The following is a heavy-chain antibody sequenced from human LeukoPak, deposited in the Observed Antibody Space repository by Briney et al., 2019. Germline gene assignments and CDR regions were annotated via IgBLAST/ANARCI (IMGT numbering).Heavy chain of an antibody. CDR2: INPNSGGT. CDR3: ARSSGVVIISAYNWFDP. V-gene: IGHV1-2*02. J-gene: IGHJ5*02. Sequence: ASVKVSCKASGYTFTGYYMHWVRQAPGQGLEWMGWINPNSGGTNYAQKFQGRVTMTRDTSISTAYMELRRLRSDDTAVYYCARSSGVVIISAYNWFDPWGQGTLVTVSS. CDR1: GYTFTGYY. D-gene: IGHD3-3*01.